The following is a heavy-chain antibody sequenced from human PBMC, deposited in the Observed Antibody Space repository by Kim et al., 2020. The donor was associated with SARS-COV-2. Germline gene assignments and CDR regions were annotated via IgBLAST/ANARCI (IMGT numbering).Heavy chain of an antibody. J-gene: IGHJ4*02. CDR2: ISYDGNNK. V-gene: IGHV3-30-3*01. Sequence: GGYLRLSCAASGFTFSSYSMHWVRQAPGKGLEWVAVISYDGNNKYYADSVKGRFTISRDNSKNTLYLQMNSLRAEDTAVYYCARGDGYNEFDYWGQGTLVTVSS. CDR3: ARGDGYNEFDY. D-gene: IGHD5-12*01. CDR1: GFTFSSYS.